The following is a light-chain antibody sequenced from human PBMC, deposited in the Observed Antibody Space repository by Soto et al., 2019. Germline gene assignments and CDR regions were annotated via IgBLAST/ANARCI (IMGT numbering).Light chain of an antibody. CDR1: SSDIGAGSD. V-gene: IGLV1-40*01. J-gene: IGLJ3*02. CDR3: QSYDSSLSGSVV. CDR2: GNT. Sequence: QSVLTQPPSVSGAPGQRVTISCTGSSSDIGAGSDVHWYQQLPGTAPKLLIFGNTNRPSGVPDRFSGSKSGTSASLAFTGLQAEDEADYYCQSYDSSLSGSVVFGGGTKLTVL.